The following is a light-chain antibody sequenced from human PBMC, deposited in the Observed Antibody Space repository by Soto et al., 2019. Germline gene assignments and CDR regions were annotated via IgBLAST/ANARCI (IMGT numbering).Light chain of an antibody. J-gene: IGKJ5*01. CDR3: QQSYSTPSIT. Sequence: DIQMTQSPSSLSASVRDRVTITCRASQSISSYLNWYQQKPGKAPKLLIYAASSLQSGVPSRFSGSGSGTDFTLTISSLQPEDSATYYCQQSYSTPSITFGQGTRLEIK. CDR2: AAS. V-gene: IGKV1-39*01. CDR1: QSISSY.